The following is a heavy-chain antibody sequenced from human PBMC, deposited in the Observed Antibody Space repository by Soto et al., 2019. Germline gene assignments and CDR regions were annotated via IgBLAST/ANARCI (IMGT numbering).Heavy chain of an antibody. CDR2: IKSKTDGGTT. J-gene: IGHJ3*02. Sequence: GGSLRLSCAASGFTFSNAWMNWVRQAPGKGLEWVGRIKSKTDGGTTDYAAPVKGRFTISRDDSKNTLYLQMNSLKTEDTAVYYCTTDTIFGVVSPLHDAFDIWGHGTMVTVSS. D-gene: IGHD3-3*01. CDR3: TTDTIFGVVSPLHDAFDI. V-gene: IGHV3-15*07. CDR1: GFTFSNAW.